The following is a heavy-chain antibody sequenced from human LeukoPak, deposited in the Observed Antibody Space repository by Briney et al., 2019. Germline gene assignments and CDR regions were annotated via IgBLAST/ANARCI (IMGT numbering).Heavy chain of an antibody. CDR3: ARAPYYYGSGSYSAFDI. J-gene: IGHJ3*02. CDR1: GGSVSSGSYY. V-gene: IGHV4-61*01. Sequence: SETLSLTCTVSGGSVSSGSYYWSWIRQPPGKGLEWIGYIYYSGSANYNPSLKSRVTISVDTSKNQFSLKLSSVTAADTAVYYCARAPYYYGSGSYSAFDIWGQGTMVTVSS. CDR2: IYYSGSA. D-gene: IGHD3-10*01.